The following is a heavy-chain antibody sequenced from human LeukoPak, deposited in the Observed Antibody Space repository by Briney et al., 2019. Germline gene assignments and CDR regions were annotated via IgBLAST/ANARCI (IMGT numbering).Heavy chain of an antibody. V-gene: IGHV1-18*01. CDR3: AGDLGPYVGSYYSHYNMDV. CDR2: ISAYNGNT. J-gene: IGHJ6*03. CDR1: GYSFSSHG. Sequence: ASVKVSCKASGYSFSSHGISWVRQAPGQGLEWMGWISAYNGNTNYAQKIQGRVTMTTDASTSTAYMELRSLTSDDTAVYYCAGDLGPYVGSYYSHYNMDVWGKGTTVTVSS. D-gene: IGHD1-26*01.